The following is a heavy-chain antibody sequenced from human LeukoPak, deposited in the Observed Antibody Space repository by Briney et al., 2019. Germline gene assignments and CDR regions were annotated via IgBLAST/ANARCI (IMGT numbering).Heavy chain of an antibody. CDR3: ARDHDILTGDDAFDI. Sequence: SETLSRTSTVSGYSISSGYYWGWIRQPPGKGLGWIGSIYHSGSTYYYPSLKSRVTISVDTSKNQFSLKLSSVTAADTAVYYCARDHDILTGDDAFDIWGQGTMVTVSS. CDR2: IYHSGST. CDR1: GYSISSGYY. J-gene: IGHJ3*02. V-gene: IGHV4-38-2*02. D-gene: IGHD3-9*01.